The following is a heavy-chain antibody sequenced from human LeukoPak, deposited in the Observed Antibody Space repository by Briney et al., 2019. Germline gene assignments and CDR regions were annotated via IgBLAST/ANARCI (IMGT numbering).Heavy chain of an antibody. D-gene: IGHD1-26*01. CDR1: GFTFSSYG. Sequence: GGSLRLSCAASGFTFSSYGMHWVRQAPGKGLERVAVISYDGSNKYYADSVKGRFTISRDNSKNTLYLQMNSLRAEDTAVYYCAKWDYYFDYWGQGTLVTVSS. CDR3: AKWDYYFDY. V-gene: IGHV3-30*18. J-gene: IGHJ4*02. CDR2: ISYDGSNK.